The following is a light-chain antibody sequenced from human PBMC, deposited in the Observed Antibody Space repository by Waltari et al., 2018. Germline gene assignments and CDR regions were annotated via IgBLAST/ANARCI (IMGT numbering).Light chain of an antibody. CDR3: SSYTTRGTWV. CDR2: SVS. CDR1: FSDVGAYDY. J-gene: IGLJ3*02. Sequence: QSALTQPASVSGSPGQSITFSCTGAFSDVGAYDYVSWYQQLPGTAPKLLIYSVSPRPLGGSDRLSGSKSGNTASLTISGLQPEDEADYYCSSYTTRGTWVFGGGTKLTVL. V-gene: IGLV2-14*03.